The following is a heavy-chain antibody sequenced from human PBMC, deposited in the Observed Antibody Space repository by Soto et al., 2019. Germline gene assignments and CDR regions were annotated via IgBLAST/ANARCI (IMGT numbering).Heavy chain of an antibody. D-gene: IGHD4-17*01. Sequence: QVQLQQWGAGLLKPSETLSLTCAVYGGSFSGYYWSWIRQPPGKGLEWIGEINHSGSTNYNPSLKSRVTISVDTSKNQFSLKLSSVTAADTAVYYCARGQGYGDSMNWFDPWGQGTLVTVSS. J-gene: IGHJ5*02. V-gene: IGHV4-34*01. CDR3: ARGQGYGDSMNWFDP. CDR1: GGSFSGYY. CDR2: INHSGST.